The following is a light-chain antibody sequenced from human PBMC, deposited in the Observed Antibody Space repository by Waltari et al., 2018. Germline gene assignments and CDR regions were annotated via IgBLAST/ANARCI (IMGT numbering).Light chain of an antibody. J-gene: IGKJ1*01. V-gene: IGKV3-20*01. CDR2: RAS. CDR1: QSVGSSS. Sequence: EIVLTQSPGTASLSPGERVTLSCRASQSVGSSSLAWYQQKPGQAPRLVIYRASRRATGIPDRFRGSGSGTDFSLTISRLEPEDFAVYCCQQHGTLPATFGQGTKVEIK. CDR3: QQHGTLPAT.